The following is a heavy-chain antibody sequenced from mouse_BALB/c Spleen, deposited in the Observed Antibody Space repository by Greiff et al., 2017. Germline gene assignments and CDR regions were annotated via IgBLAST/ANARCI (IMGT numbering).Heavy chain of an antibody. D-gene: IGHD1-1*01. J-gene: IGHJ1*01. CDR3: ARHGTVVATKDWYFDV. CDR1: GYTFTEYT. V-gene: IGHV1-62-2*01. Sequence: QVQLKESGAELVKPGASVKLSCKASGYTFTEYTIHWVKQRSGQGLEWIGWFYPGSGSIKYNEKFKDKATLTADKSSSTVYMELSRLTSEDSAVYFCARHGTVVATKDWYFDVWGAGTTVTVSS. CDR2: FYPGSGSI.